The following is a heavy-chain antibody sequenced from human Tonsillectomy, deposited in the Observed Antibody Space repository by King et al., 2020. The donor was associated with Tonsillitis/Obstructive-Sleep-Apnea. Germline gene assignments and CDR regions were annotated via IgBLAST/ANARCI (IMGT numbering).Heavy chain of an antibody. V-gene: IGHV4-31*03. D-gene: IGHD2-15*01. Sequence: QLQESGPGLVKPSQTLSLTCTVSGGSISSGGYYWSWIRQHPGKGLEWIGYIYYSGSTYYNPSLKGRVTISVDTSKNQFSLKLSSVTAADTAVYYCARDRCSGGSCYPDYWGQGTLVTVSS. CDR2: IYYSGST. J-gene: IGHJ4*02. CDR1: GGSISSGGYY. CDR3: ARDRCSGGSCYPDY.